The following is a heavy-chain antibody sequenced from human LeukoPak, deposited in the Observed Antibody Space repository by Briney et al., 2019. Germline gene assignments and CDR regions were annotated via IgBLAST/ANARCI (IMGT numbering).Heavy chain of an antibody. CDR3: SRSLDH. CDR1: GFPFSGYW. J-gene: IGHJ4*02. V-gene: IGHV3-7*01. CDR2: IKEDGSDQ. Sequence: GGSLRLSCAASGFPFSGYWMDWVRQAPGKGMEWVANIKEDGSDQYFADSVKGRFTISRDNAKNSLYLEMSSLRAEDTAVYYCSRSLDHWGQGVLVTVSS.